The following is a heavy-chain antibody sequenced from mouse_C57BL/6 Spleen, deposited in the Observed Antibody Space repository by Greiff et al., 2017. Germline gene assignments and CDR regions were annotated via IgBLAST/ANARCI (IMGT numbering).Heavy chain of an antibody. J-gene: IGHJ2*01. V-gene: IGHV1-53*01. CDR1: GYTFTSYW. CDR3: ARPYYGYYDY. D-gene: IGHD2-10*01. CDR2: INPSDGCT. Sequence: QVQLQQSGADLVKPGASVKLSCKASGYTFTSYWMHWVQQTPGQGLEWIGYINPSDGCTNYNEKFKGKSTLSVDKSSSTAYMQLSSLTSEDSAVYYCARPYYGYYDYWGQGTTLTVSS.